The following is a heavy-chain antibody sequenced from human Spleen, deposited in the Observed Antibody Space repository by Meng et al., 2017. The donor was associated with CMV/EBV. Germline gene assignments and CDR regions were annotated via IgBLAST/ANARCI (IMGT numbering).Heavy chain of an antibody. D-gene: IGHD6-19*01. CDR3: ARVGQKQWRVG. Sequence: GESLKISCAASGFTFSSYWMSWVRQTPGEGLEWVANIKQDGSEKYYVDSVKGRFTISRDNAKNSLYLQMNSLRAEDTAVYYCARVGQKQWRVGWGQGTLVTVSS. CDR2: IKQDGSEK. J-gene: IGHJ4*02. CDR1: GFTFSSYW. V-gene: IGHV3-7*01.